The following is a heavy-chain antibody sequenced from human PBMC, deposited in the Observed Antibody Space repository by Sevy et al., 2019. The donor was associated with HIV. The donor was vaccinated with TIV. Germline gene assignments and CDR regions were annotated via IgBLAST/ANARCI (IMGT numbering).Heavy chain of an antibody. CDR1: GGTFSSYA. J-gene: IGHJ6*02. V-gene: IGHV1-69*13. CDR2: IIPIFGTA. Sequence: ASVKVSCKASGGTFSSYAISWVRQAPGQGLEWMVGIIPIFGTANYAQKFQGRVTITADESTSTAYMELSSLRSEDTAVYYCARVPMVQGGLASYYYYYGMDVWGQGTTVTVSS. D-gene: IGHD3-10*01. CDR3: ARVPMVQGGLASYYYYYGMDV.